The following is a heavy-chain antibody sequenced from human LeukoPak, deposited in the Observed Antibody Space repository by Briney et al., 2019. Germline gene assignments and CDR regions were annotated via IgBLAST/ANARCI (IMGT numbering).Heavy chain of an antibody. CDR3: ARLTGAPDAFDI. Sequence: SETLSLTCAVSGGSISSGGYSWSWIRQPLGKGLEWIGHIYHSGGTYYNPSLKSRVTISVDRSKNQFSLKLSSVTAADTAVYYCARLTGAPDAFDIWGQGTMVTVSS. J-gene: IGHJ3*02. D-gene: IGHD1-20*01. CDR2: IYHSGGT. V-gene: IGHV4-30-2*01. CDR1: GGSISSGGYS.